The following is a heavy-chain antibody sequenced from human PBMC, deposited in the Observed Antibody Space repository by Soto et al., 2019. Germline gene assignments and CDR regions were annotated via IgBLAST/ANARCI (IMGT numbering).Heavy chain of an antibody. D-gene: IGHD6-19*01. Sequence: ASVKVSCKASGYTFTSYDINWGRQATGQGLEWMGWMNPNSGNTGYAQKFQGRVTMTRNTSISTAYMELSSLRSEDTAVYYCARDSSGWYGFDYRGQGTLVPVSS. V-gene: IGHV1-8*01. J-gene: IGHJ4*02. CDR3: ARDSSGWYGFDY. CDR1: GYTFTSYD. CDR2: MNPNSGNT.